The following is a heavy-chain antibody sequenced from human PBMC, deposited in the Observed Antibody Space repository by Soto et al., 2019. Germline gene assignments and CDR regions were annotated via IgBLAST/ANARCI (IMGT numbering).Heavy chain of an antibody. Sequence: GGSLRLSCAASGFTFSSYSMNWVRQAPGKGLEWVSYISSSSSTIYYADSVKGRFTISRDNAKNSLYLQMNSLRDEDTAVYYCARDLPLAAAGTSLGFSDYYGMDVWGQGTTVTVSS. CDR2: ISSSSSTI. D-gene: IGHD6-13*01. V-gene: IGHV3-48*02. CDR3: ARDLPLAAAGTSLGFSDYYGMDV. J-gene: IGHJ6*02. CDR1: GFTFSSYS.